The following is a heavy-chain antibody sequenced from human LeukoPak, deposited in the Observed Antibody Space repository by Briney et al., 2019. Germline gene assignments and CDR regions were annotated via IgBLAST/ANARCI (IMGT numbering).Heavy chain of an antibody. J-gene: IGHJ5*02. V-gene: IGHV1-46*01. CDR2: INPSGGST. D-gene: IGHD2-2*01. CDR3: ARDRYCSSTSCGGEFDP. Sequence: GASVKVSCKASGYTFTSYYMHWVRQAPGQGLEWMGIINPSGGSTSYAQKFQGRVTVTRDTSTSTVYIELSSLRSEDTAVYYCARDRYCSSTSCGGEFDPWGQGTLVTVSS. CDR1: GYTFTSYY.